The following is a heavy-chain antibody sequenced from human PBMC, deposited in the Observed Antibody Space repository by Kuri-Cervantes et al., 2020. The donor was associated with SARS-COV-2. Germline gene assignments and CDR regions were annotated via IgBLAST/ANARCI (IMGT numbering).Heavy chain of an antibody. CDR1: GGSISSYY. J-gene: IGHJ4*02. CDR3: ARHDY. V-gene: IGHV4-59*08. CDR2: IYYDGRT. Sequence: SETLSLTCTVSGGSISSYYWSWIRQPPGKGLEFIGTIYYDGRTYYNTSLKSRVTISVDTSKDQFSLKLSSVTAADTAVYYCARHDYWGQGTLVTVSS.